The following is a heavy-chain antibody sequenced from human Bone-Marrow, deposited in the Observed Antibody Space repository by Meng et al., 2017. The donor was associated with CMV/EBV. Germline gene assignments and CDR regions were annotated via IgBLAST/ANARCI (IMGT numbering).Heavy chain of an antibody. CDR3: AKGLAVADW. J-gene: IGHJ4*02. CDR2: KTDDGSNK. CDR1: GLTCSSNG. Sequence: RLSCAAIGLTCSSNGMDWDRQAGGKGLEWVAVKTDDGSNKYYADTVKGRFTIYRDNSKNTLYLQMNSLRAEDTDVYYCAKGLAVADWWGQGTLVTVSS. D-gene: IGHD6-19*01. V-gene: IGHV3-30*18.